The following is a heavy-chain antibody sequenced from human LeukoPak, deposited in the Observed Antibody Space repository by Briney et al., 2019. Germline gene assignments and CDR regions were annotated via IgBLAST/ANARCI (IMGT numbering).Heavy chain of an antibody. CDR1: GFTFGSYW. V-gene: IGHV3-7*03. CDR2: IKQDGSEK. CDR3: AREYSSSWYNSPPYYFDY. D-gene: IGHD6-13*01. Sequence: GGSLRLSCAASGFTFGSYWMSWVRQAPGKGLEWVASIKQDGSEKYYVDSVKGRFTISRDNAKNSLYLQMNSLRAEDTAVYYCAREYSSSWYNSPPYYFDYWGQGTLVTVSS. J-gene: IGHJ4*02.